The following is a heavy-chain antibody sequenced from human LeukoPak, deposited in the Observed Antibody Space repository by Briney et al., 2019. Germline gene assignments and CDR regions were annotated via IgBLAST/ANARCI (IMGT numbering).Heavy chain of an antibody. J-gene: IGHJ6*04. CDR1: GGSFSGYC. D-gene: IGHD2-15*01. V-gene: IGHV4-34*01. CDR3: ARVLGYCSGGSCYSYYYYYGMDV. Sequence: SETLSLTCAVYGGSFSGYCWSWIRQPPGKGLEWIGEINHSGSTNYNPSLKSRVTISVDTSKNQFSLKLSSVTAADTAVCYCARVLGYCSGGSCYSYYYYYGMDVWGKGTTVTVSS. CDR2: INHSGST.